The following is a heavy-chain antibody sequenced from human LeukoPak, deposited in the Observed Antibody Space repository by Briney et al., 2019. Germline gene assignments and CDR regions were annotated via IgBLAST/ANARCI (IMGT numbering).Heavy chain of an antibody. V-gene: IGHV5-51*01. CDR3: ARPRGLVVTYFDY. CDR1: GYYFTTYW. J-gene: IGHJ4*02. D-gene: IGHD3-22*01. CDR2: IYPGDSDT. Sequence: GESLKISCKGSGYYFTTYWIGWVRQMPGKGLEWMGIIYPGDSDTRYSPSFQGQVTISADKSISTAYLQWSSLKASDTAMYYCARPRGLVVTYFDYWGQGTLVTVSS.